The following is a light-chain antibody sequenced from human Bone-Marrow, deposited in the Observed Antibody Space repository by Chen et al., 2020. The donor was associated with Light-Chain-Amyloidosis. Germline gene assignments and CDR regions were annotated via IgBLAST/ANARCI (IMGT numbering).Light chain of an antibody. CDR1: QSLLQSNGFNF. CDR3: MQLLQTPPT. V-gene: IGKV2-28*01. CDR2: MGS. Sequence: DIVLTQSPLSLPVTPGEPASISCSSNQSLLQSNGFNFLDWYLQRPGQSPHLLIYMGSSRASGVPDRFSGSGSDTDFTLQISRVEAEDVGIYYCMQLLQTPPTFGGGTKVEIK. J-gene: IGKJ4*01.